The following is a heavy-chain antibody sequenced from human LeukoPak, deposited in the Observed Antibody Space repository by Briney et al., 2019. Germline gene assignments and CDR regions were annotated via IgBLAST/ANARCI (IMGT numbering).Heavy chain of an antibody. D-gene: IGHD3-10*01. CDR3: ARGHGSV. V-gene: IGHV3-23*01. CDR2: IGGGGVST. J-gene: IGHJ6*02. Sequence: GGSLRLSCAASGFTFSNYAMSWVRQAPGKGLECVSVIGGGGVSTSYADSVKGRFTISRDNSKNTLFLQMNSLRAEDTCLYYCARGHGSVWGQGTTVTVSS. CDR1: GFTFSNYA.